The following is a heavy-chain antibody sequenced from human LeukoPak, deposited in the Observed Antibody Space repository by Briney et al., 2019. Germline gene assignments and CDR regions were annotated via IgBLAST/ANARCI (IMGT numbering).Heavy chain of an antibody. CDR1: GFTFTNYA. J-gene: IGHJ4*02. D-gene: IGHD2-15*01. Sequence: PGGSLRLSCQASGFTFTNYAMSWVHQAPGKGLEWVSSINPDDGGSFFADSVKGRFTISRDDSRSVVYLQMNSLRAEDTAVYYCARSGVATCHYWGQGILVTVSS. V-gene: IGHV3-23*01. CDR2: INPDDGGS. CDR3: ARSGVATCHY.